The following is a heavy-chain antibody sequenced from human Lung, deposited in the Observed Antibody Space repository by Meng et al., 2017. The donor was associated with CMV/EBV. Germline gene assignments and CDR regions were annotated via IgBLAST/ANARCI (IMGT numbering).Heavy chain of an antibody. D-gene: IGHD1-26*01. CDR3: TRPGWERSTGVWFDP. V-gene: IGHV3-73*01. CDR2: IRSKANSYAT. Sequence: CTFSGLAMHWGRRASGKGLEWVGRIRSKANSYATAYAASVKGRFTISRDDSKNTAYLQMNSLKTEDTAVYYCTRPGWERSTGVWFDPWGQGTLVTVSS. CDR1: CTFSGLA. J-gene: IGHJ5*02.